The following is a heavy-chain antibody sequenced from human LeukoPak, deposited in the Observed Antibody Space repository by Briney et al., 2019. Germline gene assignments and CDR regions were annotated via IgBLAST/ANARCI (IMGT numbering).Heavy chain of an antibody. CDR1: GYTFTSYD. CDR3: ARGSLYYDFWSGYYNGHNWFDP. D-gene: IGHD3-3*01. Sequence: ASVKVSCKASGYTFTSYDINWVRQATGQGLEWMGWMNPNSGNTGYSQKFQGRVTMTRNTSISTAYMELSSLRSEDTAVYYCARGSLYYDFWSGYYNGHNWFDPWGQGTLVTVYS. J-gene: IGHJ5*02. CDR2: MNPNSGNT. V-gene: IGHV1-8*01.